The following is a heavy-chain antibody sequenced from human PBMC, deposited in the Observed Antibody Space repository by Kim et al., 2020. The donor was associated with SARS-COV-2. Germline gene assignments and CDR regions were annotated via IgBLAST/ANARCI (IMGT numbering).Heavy chain of an antibody. J-gene: IGHJ4*02. CDR2: ISGSGGSI. D-gene: IGHD3-22*01. CDR1: GFTFSSYA. Sequence: GGSLRLSCAVSGFTFSSYAMSWVRQAPGKGLEWVSVISGSGGSIYYVQSVKGRFTISRDNSKNTLYLQMNSLRVEDTAVYYCAKDAYDSSGYYHTHWGQGTLVTVSS. CDR3: AKDAYDSSGYYHTH. V-gene: IGHV3-23*01.